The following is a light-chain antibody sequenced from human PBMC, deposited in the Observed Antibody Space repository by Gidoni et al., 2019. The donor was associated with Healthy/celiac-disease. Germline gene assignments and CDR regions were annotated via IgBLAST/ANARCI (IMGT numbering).Light chain of an antibody. Sequence: SYELTQPPPVSVSPGQTASITCPGDKLGDKYACWYQQKPGQSPVLVIYQDSKRPSGIPERFSGSNSGNTATLTISGTQAMDEADYYCQAWDSSTAPFGGGTKLTVL. V-gene: IGLV3-1*01. J-gene: IGLJ2*01. CDR3: QAWDSSTAP. CDR2: QDS. CDR1: KLGDKY.